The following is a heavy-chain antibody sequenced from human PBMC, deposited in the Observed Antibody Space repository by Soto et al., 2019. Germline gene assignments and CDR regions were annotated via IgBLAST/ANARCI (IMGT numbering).Heavy chain of an antibody. D-gene: IGHD6-6*01. V-gene: IGHV1-69*13. CDR3: ARERARGSSSSLNYYYYGMDV. Sequence: GASVKVSCKASGGTFSSYAISWVRQAPGQGLEWMGGIIPIFGTANYAQKFQGRVTITADESTSTAYMELSSLRSEDTAVYYCARERARGSSSSLNYYYYGMDVWGQGTTVTVSS. J-gene: IGHJ6*02. CDR1: GGTFSSYA. CDR2: IIPIFGTA.